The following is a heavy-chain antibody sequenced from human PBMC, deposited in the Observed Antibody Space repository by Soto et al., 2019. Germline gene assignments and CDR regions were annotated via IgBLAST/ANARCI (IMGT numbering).Heavy chain of an antibody. D-gene: IGHD5-12*01. CDR2: IYYSGST. CDR1: GGSISSYY. J-gene: IGHJ4*02. CDR3: AGDRRDSGYELDY. Sequence: SETLSLTCTVSGGSISSYYWSWIRQPPGKGLEWIGYIYYSGSTNYNPSLKSRVTISVDTSKNQFSLKLSSVTAADTAVYYCAGDRRDSGYELDYWGQGTLVTVSS. V-gene: IGHV4-59*01.